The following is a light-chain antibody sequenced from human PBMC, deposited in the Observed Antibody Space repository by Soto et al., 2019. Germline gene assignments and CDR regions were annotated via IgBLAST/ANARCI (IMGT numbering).Light chain of an antibody. CDR2: STT. CDR3: LLYSGGTWL. J-gene: IGLJ7*01. CDR1: TGAVTSAYY. V-gene: IGLV7-43*01. Sequence: QTVVTQEPSLTVSPGGTVTLTCASTTGAVTSAYYPNWFQQKPGQAPRALIYSTTNKQSWTPARFSGSLLGGKAALTLSGVQPEDEAEYYCLLYSGGTWLFGGGTQLTVL.